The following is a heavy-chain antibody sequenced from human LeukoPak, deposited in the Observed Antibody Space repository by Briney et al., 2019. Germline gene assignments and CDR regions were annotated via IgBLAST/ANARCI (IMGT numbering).Heavy chain of an antibody. CDR3: IVGATKFDY. Sequence: GGSLRLSCAGSGFXFSSYSINWVRQAPGKGLEWVSYISSSSVTIYYADSVKGRFPIPRDNAKHSLYLQMSGLRDEDTAVYYCIVGATKFDYWGQGTLVTVSS. CDR2: ISSSSVTI. CDR1: GFXFSSYS. J-gene: IGHJ4*02. D-gene: IGHD1-26*01. V-gene: IGHV3-48*02.